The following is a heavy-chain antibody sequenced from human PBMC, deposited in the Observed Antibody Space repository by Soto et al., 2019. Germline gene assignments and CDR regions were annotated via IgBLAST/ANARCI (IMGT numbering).Heavy chain of an antibody. Sequence: XESLRLSCAASRFTFSNYAMSWVRQAPGKGLEWVSGISSTGGSTYYADSVKGRFTISRDNSKNTLDLQMSSLRAEDTAIYYCARAHDYDFWSGFLFYGMDVWGQGTTVTVSS. CDR1: RFTFSNYA. J-gene: IGHJ6*02. V-gene: IGHV3-23*01. D-gene: IGHD3-3*01. CDR2: ISSTGGST. CDR3: ARAHDYDFWSGFLFYGMDV.